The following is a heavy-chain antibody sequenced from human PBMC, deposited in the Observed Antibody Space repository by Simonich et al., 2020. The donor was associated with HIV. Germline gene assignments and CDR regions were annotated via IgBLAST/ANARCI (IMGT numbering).Heavy chain of an antibody. J-gene: IGHJ4*02. Sequence: EVQLVESGGGLVKPGGSLRLSCAASGFTFSSYSMNWVRQAPGKGLEWVSSISSSSSYIYYADSVKCRFTISRDNAKNSLYLQMNSLRAEDTAVYYCARGGRKGSSTSCSDYWGQGTLVTVSS. V-gene: IGHV3-21*01. CDR3: ARGGRKGSSTSCSDY. CDR2: ISSSSSYI. D-gene: IGHD2-2*01. CDR1: GFTFSSYS.